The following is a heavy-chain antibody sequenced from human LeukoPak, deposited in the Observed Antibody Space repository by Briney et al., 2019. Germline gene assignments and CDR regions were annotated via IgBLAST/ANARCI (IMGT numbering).Heavy chain of an antibody. Sequence: GGSLRLSCAASGFTFSSYAMSWVRQAPGKGPEWVSSISDSGGSTYYADSVKGRFTISRDNSKNTLYLQMNSLRAEDTAVYYCARGGIYYDSSGYYYDYWGQGTLVTVSS. D-gene: IGHD3-22*01. CDR2: ISDSGGST. J-gene: IGHJ4*02. CDR3: ARGGIYYDSSGYYYDY. V-gene: IGHV3-23*01. CDR1: GFTFSSYA.